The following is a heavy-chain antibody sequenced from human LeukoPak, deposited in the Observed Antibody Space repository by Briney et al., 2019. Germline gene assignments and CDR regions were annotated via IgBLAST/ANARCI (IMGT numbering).Heavy chain of an antibody. CDR3: ARGGTYYDFWSGYQGRYYYMDV. D-gene: IGHD3-3*01. J-gene: IGHJ6*03. V-gene: IGHV1-2*02. CDR2: INPNSGGT. CDR1: GYTFTGYY. Sequence: ASVKVSCKASGYTFTGYYMHWVRQAPGQGLEWMGWINPNSGGTNYAQKFQGRVTMTRDTSISTAYMELSRLRSDDTAVYYCARGGTYYDFWSGYQGRYYYMDVWGKGTTVTVSS.